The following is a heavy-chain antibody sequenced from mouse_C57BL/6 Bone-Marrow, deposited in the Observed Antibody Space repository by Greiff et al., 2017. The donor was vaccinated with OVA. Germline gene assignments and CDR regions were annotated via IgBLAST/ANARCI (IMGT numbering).Heavy chain of an antibody. V-gene: IGHV14-4*01. J-gene: IGHJ1*03. CDR2: IDPENGAT. Sequence: VQLQQSGAELVRPGASVKLSCTASGFNIKDDYMHWVKQRPEQGLEWIGWIDPENGATEYASKFQGKATITADTSSNTAYLQLSSLTSEDTAVYYCTNYGSSYWYFDVWGTGTTVTVSS. CDR3: TNYGSSYWYFDV. D-gene: IGHD1-1*01. CDR1: GFNIKDDY.